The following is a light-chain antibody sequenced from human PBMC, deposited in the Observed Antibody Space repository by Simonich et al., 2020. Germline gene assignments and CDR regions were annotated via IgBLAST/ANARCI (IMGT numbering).Light chain of an antibody. CDR2: CAS. J-gene: IGKJ1*01. CDR3: QQYYSTPPWT. CDR1: QTVLYSSNHKNY. Sequence: DIVMTQSPDSLAVSLGERPTINCKSSQTVLYSSNHKNYLAWYQQKPGQPPKLLIYCASTRESGVPDRFSGSGSGTDFTLTISSLQAEDVAVYYCQQYYSTPPWTFGQGTKVEIK. V-gene: IGKV4-1*01.